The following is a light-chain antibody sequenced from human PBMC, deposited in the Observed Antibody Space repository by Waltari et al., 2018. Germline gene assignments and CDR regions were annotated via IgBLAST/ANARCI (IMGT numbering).Light chain of an antibody. CDR3: SSYTARSTLV. V-gene: IGLV2-14*01. J-gene: IGLJ3*02. CDR2: GVD. CDR1: ISDVGGYNF. Sequence: QSALTQSASVSGSPGQPITISCTGPISDVGGYNFFSWYQQLPGKPPKLLIYGVDQRPSGVSLRFSGSKSANTATLTISGLQPEDEGDYFCSSYTARSTLVFGGGTKLTVL.